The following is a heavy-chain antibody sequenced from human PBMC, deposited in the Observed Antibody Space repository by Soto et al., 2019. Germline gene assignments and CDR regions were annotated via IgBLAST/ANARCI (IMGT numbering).Heavy chain of an antibody. CDR3: ARGQQQLNYYYYMDV. D-gene: IGHD6-13*01. CDR2: MNPNSGNT. J-gene: IGHJ6*03. Sequence: ASVKVSCKASGYTFTSYGISWVRQAPGQGLEWMGWMNPNSGNTGYAQKFQGRVTMTRNTSISTAYMELSSLRSEDTAVYYCARGQQQLNYYYYMDVWGKGTTVTVSS. CDR1: GYTFTSYG. V-gene: IGHV1-8*01.